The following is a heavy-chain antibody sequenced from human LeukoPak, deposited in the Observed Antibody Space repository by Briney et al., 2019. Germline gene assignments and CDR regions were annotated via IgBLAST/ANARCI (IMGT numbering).Heavy chain of an antibody. CDR2: IYTTGKT. J-gene: IGHJ4*02. D-gene: IGHD1-26*01. CDR1: SGSINY. CDR3: ARHGYTASHYFLDF. Sequence: SETLSPTCTVSSGSINYWGWVRQPAGRGLEWIGRIYTTGKTDYNPSLKSRLTMSVDTSKRQFSLNLTSVTAADTAIYFCARHGYTASHYFLDFWSQGTLVTVSS. V-gene: IGHV4-4*07.